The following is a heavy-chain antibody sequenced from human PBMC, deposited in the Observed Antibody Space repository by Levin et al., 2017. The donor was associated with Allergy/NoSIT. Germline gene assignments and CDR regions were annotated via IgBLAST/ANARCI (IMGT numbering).Heavy chain of an antibody. J-gene: IGHJ6*03. CDR3: TRSSLRVGSDYMDV. V-gene: IGHV3-73*01. CDR2: IRSKPNNSAT. D-gene: IGHD3-16*01. CDR1: GFTLSGSD. Sequence: GGSLRLSCAASGFTLSGSDVHWVRQASGRGLEWVGRIRSKPNNSATVYAASVKGRFTMSRDDSKNTAYLQMNSLKTEDTAVYYCTRSSLRVGSDYMDVWGNGTTVSVSS.